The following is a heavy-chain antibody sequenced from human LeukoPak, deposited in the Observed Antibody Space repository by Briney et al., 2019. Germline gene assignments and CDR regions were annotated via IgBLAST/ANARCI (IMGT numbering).Heavy chain of an antibody. J-gene: IGHJ4*02. CDR1: GGSVSSSDYY. V-gene: IGHV4-39*01. Sequence: SETLSLTCTVSGGSVSSSDYYWAWIRQPPGKGLEWIGSIYNRVNTYYNPSLKSRVTISVDTSKNQFSLKLNFVTAADTAVYSCASYSNTPGLFFDYWGQGTLVTVSS. CDR2: IYNRVNT. D-gene: IGHD4-11*01. CDR3: ASYSNTPGLFFDY.